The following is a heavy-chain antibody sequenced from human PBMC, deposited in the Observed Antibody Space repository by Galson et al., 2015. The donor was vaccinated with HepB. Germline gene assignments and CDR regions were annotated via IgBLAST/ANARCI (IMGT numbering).Heavy chain of an antibody. CDR2: ISSSSSYI. CDR3: ARDSIAAMFDP. Sequence: SLRLSCAASGFTFSSYSMNWVRQAPGKGLEWVSSISSSSSYIYYADSVKGRFTISRDNAKNSLYLQMNSLRAEDTAVYYCARDSIAAMFDPWGQGTLVTVSS. V-gene: IGHV3-21*01. J-gene: IGHJ5*02. CDR1: GFTFSSYS. D-gene: IGHD6-13*01.